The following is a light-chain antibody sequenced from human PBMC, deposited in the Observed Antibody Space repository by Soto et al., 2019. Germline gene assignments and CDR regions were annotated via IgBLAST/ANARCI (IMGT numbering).Light chain of an antibody. Sequence: DIQLTQSPSFLSASVGERVTITCRASQDISSYLAWYQQEPGRAPKLLIYPASTLQSGVPSRFSGSGSGTEFTLTISSLQPEXSXXXXXXXXYXYPITFGQGTRLEIK. V-gene: IGKV1-9*01. CDR1: QDISSY. CDR3: XXXYXYPIT. J-gene: IGKJ5*01. CDR2: PAS.